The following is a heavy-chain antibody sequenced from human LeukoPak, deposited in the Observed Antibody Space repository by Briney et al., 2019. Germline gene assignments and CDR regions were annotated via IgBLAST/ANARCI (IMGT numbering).Heavy chain of an antibody. D-gene: IGHD5-18*01. Sequence: TGESLKISCKGSGYSFSTYWIGWVRQMPGKGLEWVAIIYPGDSDTRYYRSFQGQVSISADRSISTAYLQWGSLKASDTAMYYCARLDSYGYGYVDYWGQGTLVTVSS. J-gene: IGHJ4*02. CDR1: GYSFSTYW. CDR2: IYPGDSDT. CDR3: ARLDSYGYGYVDY. V-gene: IGHV5-51*01.